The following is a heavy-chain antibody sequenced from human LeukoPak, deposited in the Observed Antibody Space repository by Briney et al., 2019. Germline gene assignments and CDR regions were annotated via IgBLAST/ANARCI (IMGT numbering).Heavy chain of an antibody. CDR2: INWNGGST. CDR3: ARDRSHYMDV. CDR1: GFTFDDYG. J-gene: IGHJ6*03. Sequence: GGSLRLSCAASGFTFDDYGMSWVRQAPGKGLEWVSGINWNGGSTGYAESVKGRFTVSRDNAKNSLYLQMNSLRAEDTALYYCARDRSHYMDVWGKGTTVTVSS. V-gene: IGHV3-20*04.